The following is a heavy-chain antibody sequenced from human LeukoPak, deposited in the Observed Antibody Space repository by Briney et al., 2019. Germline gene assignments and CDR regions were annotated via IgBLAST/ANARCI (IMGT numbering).Heavy chain of an antibody. CDR3: AKVRYCSGVNCYPDDN. Sequence: GGSLRLPCAASGFTFSDYSMHWVRQAPGKGLSGVAFIRYDGNNKYYADSVRGPFTISRDNSKNMLYLEMNSLSTEATAVYYCAKVRYCSGVNCYPDDNWGQGTLVPVSS. CDR2: IRYDGNNK. CDR1: GFTFSDYS. J-gene: IGHJ4*02. V-gene: IGHV3-30*02. D-gene: IGHD2-15*01.